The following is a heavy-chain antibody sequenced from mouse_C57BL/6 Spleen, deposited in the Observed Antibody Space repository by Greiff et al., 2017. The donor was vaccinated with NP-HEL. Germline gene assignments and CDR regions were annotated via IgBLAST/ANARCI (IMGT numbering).Heavy chain of an antibody. V-gene: IGHV1-39*01. Sequence: VQLKQSGPELVKPGASVKISCKASGYSFTDYNMNWVKQSNGKSLEWIGVINPNYGTTSYNQKFKGKATLTVDQSSSTAYMQLNSLTSEDSAVYYSAREGYYGSSYYFDYWGQGTTLTVSS. CDR2: INPNYGTT. CDR3: AREGYYGSSYYFDY. CDR1: GYSFTDYN. J-gene: IGHJ2*01. D-gene: IGHD1-1*01.